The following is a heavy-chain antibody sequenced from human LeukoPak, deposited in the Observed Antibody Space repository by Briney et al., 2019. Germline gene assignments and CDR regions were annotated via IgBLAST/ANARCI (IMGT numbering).Heavy chain of an antibody. V-gene: IGHV5-51*01. CDR2: IYPGDSDT. CDR1: GYSFTTYW. D-gene: IGHD6-13*01. J-gene: IGHJ4*02. CDR3: ARHEVTVAGSFDY. Sequence: GESLKISGKGSGYSFTTYWIGWVRQMPGKGLEWMGIIYPGDSDTRYSPSFQGQVTISADKSITTAYLQWSSLKASDTAMYYCARHEVTVAGSFDYWGQGTLVTVSS.